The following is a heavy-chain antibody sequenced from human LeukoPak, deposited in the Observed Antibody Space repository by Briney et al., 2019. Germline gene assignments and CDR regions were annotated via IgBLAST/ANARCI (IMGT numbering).Heavy chain of an antibody. V-gene: IGHV4-31*03. CDR2: IYYSGST. D-gene: IGHD3-22*01. CDR3: ASTDYDSSGLTHDY. J-gene: IGHJ4*02. Sequence: SETLSLTCTVSGGSISSGGYYWSWIRQHPGKGLEWIGYIYYSGSTYYNPSLKSRVTKSVDTSKNQFSLKLSSVTAADTAVYYCASTDYDSSGLTHDYWGQGTLVTVSS. CDR1: GGSISSGGYY.